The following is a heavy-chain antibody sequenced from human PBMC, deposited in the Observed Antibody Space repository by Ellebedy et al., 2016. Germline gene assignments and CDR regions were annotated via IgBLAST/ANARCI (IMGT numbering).Heavy chain of an antibody. Sequence: SETLSLTCTVSGGSISSYYWSWIRQPPGKGLEWIGYIYYSGSTNYNPSLKSRVTISVDTSKNQFSLKLSSVTAADTAVYYCARVWGGEYNDAFDIWGQGTMVTVSS. D-gene: IGHD3-16*01. V-gene: IGHV4-59*01. CDR3: ARVWGGEYNDAFDI. CDR1: GGSISSYY. J-gene: IGHJ3*02. CDR2: IYYSGST.